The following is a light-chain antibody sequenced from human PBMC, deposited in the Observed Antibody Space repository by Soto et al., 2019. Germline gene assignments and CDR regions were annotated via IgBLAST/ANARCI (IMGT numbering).Light chain of an antibody. CDR1: QSVSSN. Sequence: EIVMTQSPATLSVSPGERATLSCRASQSVSSNLAWYQQKPGQAPRLLIYGASTRATGIPARFSGSGSGTEFTLTISSLQSEDFAVYYGQQYNNWPPPWTFGQGTKVDIK. V-gene: IGKV3-15*01. CDR2: GAS. CDR3: QQYNNWPPPWT. J-gene: IGKJ1*01.